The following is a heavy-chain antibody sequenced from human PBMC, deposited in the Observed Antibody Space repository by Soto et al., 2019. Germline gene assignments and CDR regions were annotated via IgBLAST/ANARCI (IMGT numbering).Heavy chain of an antibody. CDR2: IKQDGSEK. D-gene: IGHD1-26*01. CDR1: GLTFTTYW. J-gene: IGHJ4*02. CDR3: TRTRATFDT. Sequence: GGSMRLSCVASGLTFTTYWMTWVRQAPGKGLGWVANIKQDGSEKFYVDWVKGRFTISRDDAESSLYLQMNNLRAEDRAVYYCTRTRATFDTWGQGTPVTVSS. V-gene: IGHV3-7*01.